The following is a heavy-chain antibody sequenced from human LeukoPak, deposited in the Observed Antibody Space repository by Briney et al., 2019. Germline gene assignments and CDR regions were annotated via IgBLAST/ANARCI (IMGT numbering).Heavy chain of an antibody. J-gene: IGHJ4*02. CDR1: GYTFTGYY. CDR2: INPNSGGT. CDR3: ARESDSGSYDIDY. V-gene: IGHV1-2*02. Sequence: ASVKVSCKASGYTFTGYYMHWVRQAPGQGPEWMGWINPNSGGTNYAQKFQGRVTMTRDTSISTAYMELSRLRSDDTAVYYCARESDSGSYDIDYWGQGTLVTVSS. D-gene: IGHD1-26*01.